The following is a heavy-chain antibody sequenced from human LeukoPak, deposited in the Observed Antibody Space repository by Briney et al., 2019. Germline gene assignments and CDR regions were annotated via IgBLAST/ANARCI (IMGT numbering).Heavy chain of an antibody. CDR2: IYYSEST. D-gene: IGHD3-22*01. Sequence: PSETLSLTCTVSGGSISSYYWSWIRQPPGKGLEWIGYIYYSESTNYNPSLKSRVTVSVDTSKNQFSLKLSSVTAADTAVYYCARVPELYYDIRGDAFDIWGQGKMVPASS. CDR3: ARVPELYYDIRGDAFDI. J-gene: IGHJ3*02. V-gene: IGHV4-59*01. CDR1: GGSISSYY.